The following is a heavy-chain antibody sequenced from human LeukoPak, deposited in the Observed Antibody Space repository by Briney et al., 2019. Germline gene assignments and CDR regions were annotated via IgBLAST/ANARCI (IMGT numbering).Heavy chain of an antibody. V-gene: IGHV1-69*13. CDR1: GGTFSSYA. J-gene: IGHJ1*01. Sequence: ASVKVSCKASGGTFSSYAISWVRQAPGQGLEWMGGIIPIFGTANYAQKFQGRVTITPDESTSTAYMELSSLRSEDTAVYYCARDPGGSCYGGCSEYFQHWGQGTLVTVSS. CDR2: IIPIFGTA. D-gene: IGHD2-15*01. CDR3: ARDPGGSCYGGCSEYFQH.